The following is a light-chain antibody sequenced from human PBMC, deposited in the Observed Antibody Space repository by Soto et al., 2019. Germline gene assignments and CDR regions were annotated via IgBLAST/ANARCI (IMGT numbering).Light chain of an antibody. CDR3: QQYGGSPT. CDR1: QSVSSSY. J-gene: IGKJ1*01. Sequence: EIVLTQSPGTLSLSPGERATLSCRASQSVSSSYLAWYQQKPGQAPRLLIYSAASRAPGIPDRFSGSGSGIDFTLTITRLEPEDFAVYYCQQYGGSPTFGQGTKVEIK. V-gene: IGKV3-20*01. CDR2: SAA.